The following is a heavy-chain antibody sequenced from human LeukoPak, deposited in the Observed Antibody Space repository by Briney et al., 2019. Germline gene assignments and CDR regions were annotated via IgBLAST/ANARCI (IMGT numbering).Heavy chain of an antibody. V-gene: IGHV3-30*02. CDR2: IRYDGSDK. CDR3: AKDLNGDYGIFDY. D-gene: IGHD4-17*01. CDR1: GFTVSSYY. Sequence: PGGSLRLSCAASGFTVSSYYMNWVRQAPGKGLEWVAFIRYDGSDKSYADSVKGRFTISRDNSENTLYLQINSLRAEDTAVYYCAKDLNGDYGIFDYWGQGTLVTVSS. J-gene: IGHJ4*02.